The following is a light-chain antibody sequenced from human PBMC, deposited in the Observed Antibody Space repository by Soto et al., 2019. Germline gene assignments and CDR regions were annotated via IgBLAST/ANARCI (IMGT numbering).Light chain of an antibody. Sequence: QSALTQPPSASGSPGQSVTLSCTGTSSDVGGYNYVSWYQQHPGKAPKLIIYEVSKRPSGVPDRFSGSKSGNTASLTVSGLQAEDEADYSCSSYAGSYNYVFGTGTKLTVL. CDR3: SSYAGSYNYV. CDR1: SSDVGGYNY. V-gene: IGLV2-8*01. J-gene: IGLJ1*01. CDR2: EVS.